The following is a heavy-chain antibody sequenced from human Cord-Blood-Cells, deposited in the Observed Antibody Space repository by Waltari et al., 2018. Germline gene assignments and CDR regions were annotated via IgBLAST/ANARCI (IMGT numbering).Heavy chain of an antibody. J-gene: IGHJ2*01. CDR1: GYTITELS. V-gene: IGHV1-24*01. CDR2: FDPEDGET. D-gene: IGHD2-15*01. Sequence: QVQLVQSGAEVKKPAASVKVHCKVSGYTITELSMHRVRQDPGKGLKWMGGFDPEDGETIYAQKFQGRVTMTEDTSTDTAYMELSSLRSEDTAVYYCANAGGNWYFDLWGRGTLVTVSS. CDR3: ANAGGNWYFDL.